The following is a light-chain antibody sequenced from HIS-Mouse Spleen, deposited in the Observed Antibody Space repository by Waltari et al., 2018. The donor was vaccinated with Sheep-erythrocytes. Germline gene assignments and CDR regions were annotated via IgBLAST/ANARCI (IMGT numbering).Light chain of an antibody. CDR3: QAWDSSTAV. CDR1: KLGDKY. V-gene: IGLV3-1*01. J-gene: IGLJ2*01. Sequence: SYELTQPPSVSVSPGQTASITCSGDKLGDKYACWYQQKPGQSPWLVIFQDSKRHPGIPERVAGSNSGNTATLTISGTQAMDEADYYCQAWDSSTAVFGGGTKLTVL. CDR2: QDS.